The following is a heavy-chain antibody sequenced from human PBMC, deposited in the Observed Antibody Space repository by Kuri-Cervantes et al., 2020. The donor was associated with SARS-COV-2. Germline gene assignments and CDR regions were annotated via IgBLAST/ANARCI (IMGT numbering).Heavy chain of an antibody. V-gene: IGHV1-8*01. D-gene: IGHD2-21*01. CDR3: YCAPKEGFDS. Sequence: ASVKVSCKAPESTFPNYDINWERQATGQGLEWMGMVKTNSGNTLYAQIFQGRVTMTRDTSTSTVYMELSSLTSEDTAIYYCYCAPKEGFDSWGQGTLVTVSS. J-gene: IGHJ4*02. CDR2: VKTNSGNT. CDR1: ESTFPNYD.